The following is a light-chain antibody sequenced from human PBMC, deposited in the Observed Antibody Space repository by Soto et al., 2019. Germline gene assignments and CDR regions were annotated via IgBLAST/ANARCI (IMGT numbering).Light chain of an antibody. V-gene: IGKV1-5*03. J-gene: IGKJ4*01. CDR2: KAS. CDR3: LQYKVYQLS. CDR1: QNINRW. Sequence: DIQMTQSPSTLSASVGDRVTITCRARQNINRWLAWYQQRPGKAPNLLIHKASTLEVGVPSRFSGSASGTELTLTIRSLEPDDFAVYFCLQYKVYQLSFGGGTKVEIK.